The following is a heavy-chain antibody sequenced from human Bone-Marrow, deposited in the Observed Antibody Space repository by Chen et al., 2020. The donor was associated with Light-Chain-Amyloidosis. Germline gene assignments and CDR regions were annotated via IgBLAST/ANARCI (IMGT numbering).Heavy chain of an antibody. Sequence: QVQLQQLGAGLLRPSETLSLTCAVYGGSFSGYYWTWIRQPPDKGLEWIGEINDAENTNYNPPLRRRVTISLDTSKNHFSLNLTSVTAADTAVYYCARGRSYYYGLGKIDYWGQGSLVIVSS. CDR3: ARGRSYYYGLGKIDY. CDR2: INDAENT. CDR1: GGSFSGYY. D-gene: IGHD3-10*01. V-gene: IGHV4-34*02. J-gene: IGHJ4*02.